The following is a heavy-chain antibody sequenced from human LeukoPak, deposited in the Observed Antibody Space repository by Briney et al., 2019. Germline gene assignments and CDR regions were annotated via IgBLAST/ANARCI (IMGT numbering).Heavy chain of an antibody. J-gene: IGHJ4*02. Sequence: SETLSLTRTVSGGSISSSSYYWGWIRQPPGKGLEWIGSIYYSGSTYYNPSLKSRVTISVDTSKNQFSLKLSSVTAADTAVYYCARLTYDYFDYWGQGTLVTVSS. D-gene: IGHD2-2*01. CDR3: ARLTYDYFDY. CDR1: GGSISSSSYY. CDR2: IYYSGST. V-gene: IGHV4-39*01.